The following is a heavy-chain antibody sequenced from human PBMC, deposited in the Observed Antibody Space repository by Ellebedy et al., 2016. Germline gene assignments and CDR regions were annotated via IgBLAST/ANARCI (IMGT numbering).Heavy chain of an antibody. V-gene: IGHV3-23*01. J-gene: IGHJ6*02. CDR2: ISGSGDDA. Sequence: GGSLRLXXEASGFTFSNHAMSWVRQAPGRGLEWVSAISGSGDDAYYADSVKGRFTISRDNSKNTVYLQLNSLRAEDTAVFFCARCRPAYSSGWYVGGHLGGMDVWGQGTTVTVSS. D-gene: IGHD6-19*01. CDR1: GFTFSNHA. CDR3: ARCRPAYSSGWYVGGHLGGMDV.